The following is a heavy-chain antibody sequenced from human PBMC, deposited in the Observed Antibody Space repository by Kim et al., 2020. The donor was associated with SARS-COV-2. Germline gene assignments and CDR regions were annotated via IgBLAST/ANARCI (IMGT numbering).Heavy chain of an antibody. V-gene: IGHV4-59*01. Sequence: SLKSRVTISVGTSKTQFSLKLSSVTAADTAVYYCARSIRDYDSSGYYFGYWGQGTLVTVSS. CDR3: ARSIRDYDSSGYYFGY. D-gene: IGHD3-22*01. J-gene: IGHJ4*02.